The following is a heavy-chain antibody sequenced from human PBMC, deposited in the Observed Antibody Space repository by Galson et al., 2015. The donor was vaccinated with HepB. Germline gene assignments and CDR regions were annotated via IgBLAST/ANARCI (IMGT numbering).Heavy chain of an antibody. CDR2: MYYSGII. V-gene: IGHV4-39*01. CDR3: TRRQDILTGYRGAGFDP. D-gene: IGHD3-9*01. CDR1: GGSVSSGTYF. Sequence: SETLSLTCTVSGGSVSSGTYFWGWIRQPPGKGLEWIGTMYYSGIIYYNPSLKSRVTISLDTSKNQFSLKLSSVTAADTAVYYCTRRQDILTGYRGAGFDPWGPGTLVTVSS. J-gene: IGHJ5*02.